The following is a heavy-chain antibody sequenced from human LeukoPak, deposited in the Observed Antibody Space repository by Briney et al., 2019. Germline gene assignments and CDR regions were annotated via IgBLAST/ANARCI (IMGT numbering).Heavy chain of an antibody. V-gene: IGHV3-11*01. Sequence: PGGSLRLSCAASGFTFSDYYMSWIRQAPVRVLEWISYISSSATTIYYLDSVKGRFTISRDNAKNSLYLQMNSLRVEDTAVYYCARGYGASKNIPVAGLWGQGTLVTVSS. J-gene: IGHJ4*02. CDR1: GFTFSDYY. D-gene: IGHD6-19*01. CDR3: ARGYGASKNIPVAGL. CDR2: ISSSATTI.